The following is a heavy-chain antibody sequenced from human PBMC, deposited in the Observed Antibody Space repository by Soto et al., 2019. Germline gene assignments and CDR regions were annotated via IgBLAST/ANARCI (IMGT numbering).Heavy chain of an antibody. D-gene: IGHD3-9*01. J-gene: IGHJ6*02. V-gene: IGHV1-69*13. Sequence: SVKVSCKASGGTFSSYAISWVRQAPGQGLEWMGGIIPIFGTANYAQKFQGRVTITADESTSTAYMELSSLRSEDTAVYYCGRGRKKKDTYYNFLTTNGMNAGAQGP. CDR1: GGTFSSYA. CDR3: GRGRKKKDTYYNFLTTNGMNA. CDR2: IIPIFGTA.